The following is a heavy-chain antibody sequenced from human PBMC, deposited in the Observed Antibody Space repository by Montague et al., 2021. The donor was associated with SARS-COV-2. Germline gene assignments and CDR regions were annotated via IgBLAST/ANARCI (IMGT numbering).Heavy chain of an antibody. J-gene: IGHJ5*02. D-gene: IGHD3-3*01. CDR2: IYYSGST. CDR1: GGSISSSSYY. CDR3: ARHPHQQISVFGVVWEGKSFDH. Sequence: SETLSLTCTVSGGSISSSSYYWGWIRQPPGKGLEWIGSIYYSGSTYYNPSLKSRVTISVDTSKNQFSLKLSSVTAADTAVYYCARHPHQQISVFGVVWEGKSFDHWGQGTLVTVSP. V-gene: IGHV4-39*01.